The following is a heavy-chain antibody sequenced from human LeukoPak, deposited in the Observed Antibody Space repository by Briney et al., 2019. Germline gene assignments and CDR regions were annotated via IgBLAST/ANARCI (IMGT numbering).Heavy chain of an antibody. V-gene: IGHV4-34*01. J-gene: IGHJ4*02. D-gene: IGHD3-22*01. CDR2: VNHSGST. Sequence: PSETLSLTCALYGGSFSGYYWSWIRQPPGKGLEWIGEVNHSGSTNYNPSLKSRVTISVDTSKNQFSLKLSSVTAADTAVYYCARGPSYYYDSSGYYPKDYWGQGTLVTVSS. CDR1: GGSFSGYY. CDR3: ARGPSYYYDSSGYYPKDY.